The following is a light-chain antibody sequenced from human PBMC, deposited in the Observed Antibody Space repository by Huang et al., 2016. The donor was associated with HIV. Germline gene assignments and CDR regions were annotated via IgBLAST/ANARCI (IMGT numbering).Light chain of an antibody. Sequence: DIRMTQSPSTLSASVGDRVTITCRASQSGYTYLAWYQQKPGEAPNLLIYKTSTLESGVPSRFSGSGSGTEVTLTISSLQAEDSATYYCQQYETYSRTFGQGTKVEIK. CDR3: QQYETYSRT. CDR1: QSGYTY. J-gene: IGKJ1*01. CDR2: KTS. V-gene: IGKV1-5*03.